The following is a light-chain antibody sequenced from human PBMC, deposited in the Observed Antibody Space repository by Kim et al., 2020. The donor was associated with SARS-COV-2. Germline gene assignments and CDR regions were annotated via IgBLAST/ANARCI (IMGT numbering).Light chain of an antibody. CDR3: QQYGTSPFT. V-gene: IGKV3-20*01. CDR2: GAS. J-gene: IGKJ3*01. CDR1: LSVSTTY. Sequence: SPGERATLPCRASLSVSTTYLAWYQQKPGQAPRLLIYGASSRATGIPDRFSGSGSGTDFTLTISRLEPEDFAVYYCQQYGTSPFTFGPGTKVDIK.